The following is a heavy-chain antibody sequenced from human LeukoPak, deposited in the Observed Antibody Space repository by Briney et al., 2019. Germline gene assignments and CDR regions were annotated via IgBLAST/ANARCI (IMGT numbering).Heavy chain of an antibody. D-gene: IGHD6-19*01. CDR3: ARDRNSSGWGGYYYYGMDV. V-gene: IGHV1-18*01. CDR1: GYTFTSYG. J-gene: IGHJ6*02. Sequence: ASVKVSCKASGYTFTSYGISWVRQAPGQGLEWMGWISAYNGNTNYAQKLQGRVTMTTDTSTSTAYMELRSLRSDDTAVYYCARDRNSSGWGGYYYYGMDVWGQGTTVTVSS. CDR2: ISAYNGNT.